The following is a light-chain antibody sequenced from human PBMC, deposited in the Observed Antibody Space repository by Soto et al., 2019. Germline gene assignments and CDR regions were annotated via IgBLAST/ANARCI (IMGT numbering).Light chain of an antibody. Sequence: DIVLTQSPGTLSLSPGERATLSCRASQSVGSSLAWYQQKPGQAARLLINDSSNRAIGIPARFSGSGSGTDFTLTISSLEPEDFAVYYCQQRNDWTLTFGGGTKVDIK. CDR1: QSVGSS. V-gene: IGKV3-11*01. CDR2: DSS. CDR3: QQRNDWTLT. J-gene: IGKJ4*01.